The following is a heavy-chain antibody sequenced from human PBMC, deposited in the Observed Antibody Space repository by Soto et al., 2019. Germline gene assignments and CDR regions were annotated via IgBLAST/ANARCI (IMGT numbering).Heavy chain of an antibody. CDR3: VKSRCRWLGGFFDC. CDR1: GFTFSSYG. J-gene: IGHJ4*02. CDR2: IPYDAINQ. D-gene: IGHD6-19*01. Sequence: QVQLVESGGGVVQPGRSLRLSCAASGFTFSSYGMHWVRQAPGTGLEWVASIPYDAINQYYANSVKGGFTIARANSKNTLYLHTTRRTAEVTYVYSCVKSRCRWLGGFFDCWGQGSLVTVSS. V-gene: IGHV3-30*18.